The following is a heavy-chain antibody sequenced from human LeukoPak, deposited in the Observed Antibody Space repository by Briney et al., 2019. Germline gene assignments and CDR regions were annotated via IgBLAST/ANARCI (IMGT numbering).Heavy chain of an antibody. D-gene: IGHD2-2*02. CDR2: IYSGGSP. CDR1: GGSISSYY. Sequence: PSETLSLTCTVSGGSISSYYWAWIRQPPGKGLEWIGSIYSGGSPYHNPSLNSRVTMSVDTSKSQFSLRLSSVTAADTAIYFCARSSECSSASCFTTFFDSWGPGTLVAVSS. V-gene: IGHV4-59*04. CDR3: ARSSECSSASCFTTFFDS. J-gene: IGHJ4*02.